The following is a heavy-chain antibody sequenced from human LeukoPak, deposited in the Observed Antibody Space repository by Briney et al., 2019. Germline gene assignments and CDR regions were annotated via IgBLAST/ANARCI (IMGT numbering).Heavy chain of an antibody. CDR3: AREASYYASGTYYSFDY. D-gene: IGHD3-10*01. CDR1: GGSISSSSYY. CDR2: SYYNGNT. V-gene: IGHV4-39*02. J-gene: IGHJ4*02. Sequence: SETLSLTCTVSGGSISSSSYYWGWIRQPPGKGLEWIGSSYYNGNTYYNPSLKSRVTISTDTSKNQFSLKLSSVTAADSAVYYCAREASYYASGTYYSFDYWGQGTLVTVSS.